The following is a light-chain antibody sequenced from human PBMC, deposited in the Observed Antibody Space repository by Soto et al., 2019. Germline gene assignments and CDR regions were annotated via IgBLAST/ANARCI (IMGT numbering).Light chain of an antibody. CDR1: SSDVGGYNY. J-gene: IGLJ2*01. V-gene: IGLV2-14*01. CDR2: EVS. CDR3: SSYASSRDVF. Sequence: QSALTQPASVSGSPGQSITISCTGTSSDVGGYNYVSWYQQYPGKAPKLMIYEVSNRPSGVSNRFSGSKSGNTASLTNSGLQAEDEADYYCSSYASSRDVFFGGGTKLTVL.